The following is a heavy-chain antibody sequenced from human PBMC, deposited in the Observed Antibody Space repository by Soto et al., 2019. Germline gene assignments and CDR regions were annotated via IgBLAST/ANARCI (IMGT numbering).Heavy chain of an antibody. CDR1: GSTFSSYA. CDR2: ISHDGSNK. V-gene: IGHV3-30-3*01. D-gene: IGHD2-2*01. J-gene: IGHJ4*02. Sequence: GGSLRLSCAASGSTFSSYAMHCFHHSPGKGLEWVALISHDGSNKYYADSVKGRFTISRDNSKNTLYLQMNSLRTEDTSVYYCGRCSSTSCHLGADYWGQGTLVTVS. CDR3: GRCSSTSCHLGADY.